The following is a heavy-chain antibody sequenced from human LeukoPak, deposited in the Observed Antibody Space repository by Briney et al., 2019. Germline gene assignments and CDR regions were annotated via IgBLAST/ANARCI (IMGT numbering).Heavy chain of an antibody. D-gene: IGHD1-1*01. CDR3: VLGAYWNDDKNAFHI. CDR2: IGATGDT. V-gene: IGHV3-13*01. Sequence: GGSLRLSCAASGLTFSSYDMHWVRQAPGKGLEWVSSIGATGDTYYAGSVKGRFTISREDAKKSLYLQMSSLRVEDTAVYFCVLGAYWNDDKNAFHIWGPGTMVTVSS. J-gene: IGHJ3*02. CDR1: GLTFSSYD.